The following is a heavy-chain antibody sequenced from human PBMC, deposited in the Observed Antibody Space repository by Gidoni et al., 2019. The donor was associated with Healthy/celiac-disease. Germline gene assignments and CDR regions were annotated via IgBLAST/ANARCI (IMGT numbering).Heavy chain of an antibody. CDR2: ISGSGGST. D-gene: IGHD2-8*01. Sequence: EVQLLASGGGLVQPGGSLRLSCAAYGFTSSSYAMSWVRQAPGKGLEWVSAISGSGGSTYYADSVKGRFTISRDNSKNTLYLQMNSLRAEDTAVYYCAKDQEGMLYYHYFDYWGQGTLVTVSS. V-gene: IGHV3-23*01. CDR3: AKDQEGMLYYHYFDY. CDR1: GFTSSSYA. J-gene: IGHJ4*02.